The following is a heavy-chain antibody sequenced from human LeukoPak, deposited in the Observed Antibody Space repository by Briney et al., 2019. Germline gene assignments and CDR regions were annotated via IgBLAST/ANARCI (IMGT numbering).Heavy chain of an antibody. V-gene: IGHV1-46*01. CDR1: GYTXTSYD. CDR3: ARGGSSWYRGSFQH. CDR2: INPSGGST. Sequence: GASVKVSCKASGYTXTSYDMHRVRQAPGQGLDWMGIINPSGGSTSYAQIFQGRVTMTRDTSTSTVYMGLSSLRSEDTAVYYCARGGSSWYRGSFQHWGQGTLVTVSS. J-gene: IGHJ1*01. D-gene: IGHD6-13*01.